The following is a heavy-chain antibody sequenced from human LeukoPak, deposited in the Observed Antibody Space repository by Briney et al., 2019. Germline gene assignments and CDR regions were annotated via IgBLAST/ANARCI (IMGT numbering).Heavy chain of an antibody. Sequence: SETLSLTCTVSGGSISSYYWSWIRQPAGKGLEWIGRIYTSGSTNYNPSLKSRVTISVDTSKNQFSLKLSSVTAADRALYYCARQTTSGYLDYWGQGTLVTVPS. CDR1: GGSISSYY. CDR3: ARQTTSGYLDY. J-gene: IGHJ4*02. D-gene: IGHD3-22*01. V-gene: IGHV4-4*07. CDR2: IYTSGST.